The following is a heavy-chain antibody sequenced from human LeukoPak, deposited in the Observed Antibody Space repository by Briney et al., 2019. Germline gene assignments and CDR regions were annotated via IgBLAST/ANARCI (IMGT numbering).Heavy chain of an antibody. CDR1: GGSFSTYY. Sequence: SETLSLTCAVYGGSFSTYYWSWIRQPPGKGLEWIGEINQSGGTNYNPSLKSRVTISIDTSEDQFSLKLNSVTAADTAVYYCARDFDYWGQGTLVTVSS. CDR3: ARDFDY. J-gene: IGHJ4*02. CDR2: INQSGGT. V-gene: IGHV4-34*01.